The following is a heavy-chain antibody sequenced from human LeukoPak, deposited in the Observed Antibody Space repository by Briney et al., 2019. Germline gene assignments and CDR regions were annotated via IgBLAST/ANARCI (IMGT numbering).Heavy chain of an antibody. Sequence: GRSLRLSCAASGFTFDDYAMHWVRQAPGKGLEWVPGISWNSGSIGYADSVKGRFTISRDNAKNSLYLQMNSLRAEDTALYYCAKAPTVTLYWYFDLWGRGTLVTVSS. CDR2: ISWNSGSI. J-gene: IGHJ2*01. V-gene: IGHV3-9*01. D-gene: IGHD4-17*01. CDR3: AKAPTVTLYWYFDL. CDR1: GFTFDDYA.